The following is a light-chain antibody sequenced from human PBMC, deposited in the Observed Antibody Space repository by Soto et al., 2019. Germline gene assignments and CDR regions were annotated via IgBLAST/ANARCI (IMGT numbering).Light chain of an antibody. V-gene: IGLV2-23*02. J-gene: IGLJ1*01. CDR1: SSDVGSYNL. CDR2: EVS. Sequence: VLTQPASVSGSPGQSITISCTGTSSDVGSYNLVSWYQQHPGKAPKLMIYEVSKRPSGVSNRFSGSKSGNTASLTISGLQAEDEADYYCCSYAGSSPYVFGTGTKVTVL. CDR3: CSYAGSSPYV.